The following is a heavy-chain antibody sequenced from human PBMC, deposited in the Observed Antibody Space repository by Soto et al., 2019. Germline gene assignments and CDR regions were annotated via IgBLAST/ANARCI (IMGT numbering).Heavy chain of an antibody. CDR1: GFTFRNYA. CDR3: ARGDREDIAVVIGVRPGEYGVDV. J-gene: IGHJ6*02. CDR2: ISYDGGNK. V-gene: IGHV3-30-3*01. D-gene: IGHD2-15*01. Sequence: ESGGGVVQPGRSLRLSCAASGFTFRNYAMHWVHQAPGKGLECVAVISYDGGNKFYRDYVKGRFTISRDNSKNTLYLQINSLRYEDTAVYYCARGDREDIAVVIGVRPGEYGVDVWGQGTTVTVSS.